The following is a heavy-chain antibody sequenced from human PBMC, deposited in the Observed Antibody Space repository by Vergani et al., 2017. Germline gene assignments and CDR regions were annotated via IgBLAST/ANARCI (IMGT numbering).Heavy chain of an antibody. CDR1: GFTFSSYA. CDR3: AKYFSQAVTKPNYFDY. V-gene: IGHV3-23*04. D-gene: IGHD6-25*01. CDR2: ISGSGGST. J-gene: IGHJ4*02. Sequence: EVQLVESGGGLIQPGGSLRLSCAASGFTFSSYAMSWVRQAPGKGLEWVSAISGSGGSTYYADSVKGRFTISRDNSKNTLYLQMNSLRAEDTAVYYCAKYFSQAVTKPNYFDYWGQGTLVTVSS.